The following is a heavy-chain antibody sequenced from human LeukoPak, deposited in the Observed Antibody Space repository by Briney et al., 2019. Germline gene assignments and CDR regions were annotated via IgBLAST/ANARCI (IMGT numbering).Heavy chain of an antibody. V-gene: IGHV3-23*01. CDR3: GRDPNGDSVGAFEF. D-gene: IGHD2-15*01. J-gene: IGHJ3*01. Sequence: GGSLRLSCAASGVTFSSFAMTWVRQSPGKGLEWVSAIRGGGTATGYADSVRGRFTFFRDNSKHTLYLPMNSLTAEASVVYFCGRDPNGDSVGAFEFWGQETLLTVSS. CDR1: GVTFSSFA. CDR2: IRGGGTAT.